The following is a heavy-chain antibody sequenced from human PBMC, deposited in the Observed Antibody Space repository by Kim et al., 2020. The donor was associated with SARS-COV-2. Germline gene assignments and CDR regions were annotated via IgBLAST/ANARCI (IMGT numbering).Heavy chain of an antibody. V-gene: IGHV3-30*18. Sequence: GGSLRLSCAASGFTFSSYGMHWVRQAPGKGLEWVAVISYDGSNKYYADSVKGRFTISRDNSKNTLYLQMNSLRAEDTAVYYYAKEPYGDPYYYYYYMDVWGKGTTVTVSS. CDR3: AKEPYGDPYYYYYYMDV. D-gene: IGHD4-17*01. J-gene: IGHJ6*03. CDR2: ISYDGSNK. CDR1: GFTFSSYG.